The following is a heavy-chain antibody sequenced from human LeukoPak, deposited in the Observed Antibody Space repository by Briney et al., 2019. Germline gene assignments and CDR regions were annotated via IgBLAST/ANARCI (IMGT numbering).Heavy chain of an antibody. CDR2: MKQDGSQK. D-gene: IGHD2-21*01. V-gene: IGHV3-7*03. CDR3: ARLGLPDY. CDR1: GFTLSSYW. Sequence: GGSLRLSCAASGFTLSSYWMSWVRQAPGKGLDWVANMKQDGSQKHYVDSVEGRFTISRDNAKNSLYLQMNSLRVEDTAVYYCARLGLPDYWGQGTLVTVSS. J-gene: IGHJ4*02.